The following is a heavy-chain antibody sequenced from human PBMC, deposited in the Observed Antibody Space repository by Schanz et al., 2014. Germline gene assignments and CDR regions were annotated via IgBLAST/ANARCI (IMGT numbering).Heavy chain of an antibody. Sequence: QVQLVQSGAEVKKPGASVKVSCKASGYTFISYGIKWVRQAPGQGLEWMGIINLSGGSTNNAQKFQGRLTMTRDTSTSTVYMELSNLRSEDTAVYYCARSGSSNWYFFDYWGQGTLVTVSS. J-gene: IGHJ4*02. CDR3: ARSGSSNWYFFDY. CDR2: INLSGGST. D-gene: IGHD6-13*01. CDR1: GYTFISYG. V-gene: IGHV1-46*01.